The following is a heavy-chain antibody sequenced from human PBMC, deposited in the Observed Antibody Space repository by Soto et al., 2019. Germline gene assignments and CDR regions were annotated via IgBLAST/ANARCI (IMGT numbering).Heavy chain of an antibody. D-gene: IGHD1-26*01. CDR1: GYGFTTYG. CDR3: ASGRYGDS. CDR2: ISAHNGNT. Sequence: QGHLVQSGAEVKKPGASVKISCKGSGYGFTTYGITWVRQAPGQGLEWMAWISAHNGNTNYAQKLQVSGTVTRDTSTSTAYMELRSLRSDDTAVYYCASGRYGDSWGQGALVTVSS. V-gene: IGHV1-18*01. J-gene: IGHJ4*02.